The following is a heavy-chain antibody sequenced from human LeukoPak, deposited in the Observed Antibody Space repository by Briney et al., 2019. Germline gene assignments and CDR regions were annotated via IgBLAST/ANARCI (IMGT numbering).Heavy chain of an antibody. Sequence: GGSLRLSCAASGFTFSGYDMHWVRQAPGKGLEWVAVIWYDGSNKYYADSVKGRFTISRDNSKNTLDLQMNSLRAEDTAVYYCARGGSYYDSSGNIDNWGQGTLVTVSS. D-gene: IGHD3-22*01. CDR1: GFTFSGYD. CDR3: ARGGSYYDSSGNIDN. J-gene: IGHJ4*02. V-gene: IGHV3-33*01. CDR2: IWYDGSNK.